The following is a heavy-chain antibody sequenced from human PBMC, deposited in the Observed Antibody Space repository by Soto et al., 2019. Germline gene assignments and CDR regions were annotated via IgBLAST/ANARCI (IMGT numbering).Heavy chain of an antibody. CDR3: ARDLYCSGGSCYSALGTCLDP. J-gene: IGHJ5*02. V-gene: IGHV4-31*02. CDR2: IYYSGST. Sequence: HPGKGLEWIGYIYYSGSTYYNPSLKSRVTISVDTSKNQFSLKLSSVTAADTAVYYCARDLYCSGGSCYSALGTCLDPSGQGTLVSGSS. D-gene: IGHD2-15*01.